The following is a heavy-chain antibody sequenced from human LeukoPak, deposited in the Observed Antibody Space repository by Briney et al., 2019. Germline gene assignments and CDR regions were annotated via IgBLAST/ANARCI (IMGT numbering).Heavy chain of an antibody. CDR3: AKVVQYTASTGTGPSS. V-gene: IGHV3-33*06. Sequence: PGGSLRLSCAASGFSFFNYGMHWVRQAPGKGLDWVAVIWNDGSYKYYADSVKGRFTISRDNPKNTLYLQMNSLRAEDTAIYYCAKVVQYTASTGTGPSSWGQGTLVTVSS. CDR2: IWNDGSYK. J-gene: IGHJ5*02. D-gene: IGHD6-13*01. CDR1: GFSFFNYG.